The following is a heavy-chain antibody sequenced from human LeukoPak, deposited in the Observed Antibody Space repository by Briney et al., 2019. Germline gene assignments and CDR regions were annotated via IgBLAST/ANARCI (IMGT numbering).Heavy chain of an antibody. CDR1: GFTFDDYA. J-gene: IGHJ4*02. CDR3: SKDMAPSITIIVTAFDC. CDR2: ISWNSGNI. D-gene: IGHD3-22*01. V-gene: IGHV3-9*01. Sequence: PGGSLRLSCEASGFTFDDYAMHWVRQAPGKGLEWVSGISWNSGNIDYADSVKGRFTVSRDNAKNSLYLQMNSLRGDDTAFYYVSKDMAPSITIIVTAFDCSGQGSLVTVSS.